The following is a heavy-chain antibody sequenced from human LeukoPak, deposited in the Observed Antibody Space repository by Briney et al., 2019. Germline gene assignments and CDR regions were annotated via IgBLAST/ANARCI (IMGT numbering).Heavy chain of an antibody. CDR3: ARLHSGYDSSNYFDY. J-gene: IGHJ4*02. CDR2: IYYSGST. V-gene: IGHV4-39*01. D-gene: IGHD5-12*01. Sequence: SETLSLTCTVSGGSISSSSYYWGWISQPPGKGLEWIGSIYYSGSTYYNPSLKSRVTISVDTSKDQFSLKLSSVTAADTAVYYCARLHSGYDSSNYFDYWGQGTLVTVSS. CDR1: GGSISSSSYY.